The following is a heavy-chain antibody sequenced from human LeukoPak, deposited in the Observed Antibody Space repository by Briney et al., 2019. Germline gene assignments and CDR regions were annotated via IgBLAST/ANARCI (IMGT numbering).Heavy chain of an antibody. J-gene: IGHJ5*02. V-gene: IGHV1-8*01. CDR3: AREQTGLNWFDP. CDR1: GYTFTSYD. CDR2: MNPNSGNT. Sequence: ASVKVSCKASGYTFTSYDINWVRQATGQGLEWMGWMNPNSGNTGYAQKFQGRVTMTRNTTISTAYMELSSLTSEDTAVYYCAREQTGLNWFDPWGQGTLVTVSS.